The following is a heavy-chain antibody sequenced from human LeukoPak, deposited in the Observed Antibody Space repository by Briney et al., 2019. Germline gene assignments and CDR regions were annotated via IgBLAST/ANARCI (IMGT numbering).Heavy chain of an antibody. V-gene: IGHV5-10-1*01. CDR2: IDPSDSYT. Sequence: GESLKITCKGSGYSFTSYWISWVRQMPGKGLEWMGRIDPSDSYTNYSPSFQGHVTISADKSISTAYLQWSSLKASDTAMYYCAAREIRETGNDYWGQGTLVTVSS. J-gene: IGHJ4*02. CDR3: AAREIRETGNDY. CDR1: GYSFTSYW. D-gene: IGHD1-14*01.